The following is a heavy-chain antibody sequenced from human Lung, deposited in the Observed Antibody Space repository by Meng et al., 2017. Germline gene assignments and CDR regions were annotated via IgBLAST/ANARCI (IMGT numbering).Heavy chain of an antibody. CDR3: AKEEVPNDY. CDR2: ISIIGHNT. J-gene: IGHJ4*02. D-gene: IGHD1-1*01. CDR1: GVTFSNSA. V-gene: IGHV3-23*01. Sequence: EVQLLDAGGGLVRPGGSLRLSCAVSGVTFSNSAMSWVRQAPGKGLEWVSGISIIGHNTYYADSVKGRFTISRDNSRNTLYLQMNSLRAEDTAIYYCAKEEVPNDYWGQGTLVTVSS.